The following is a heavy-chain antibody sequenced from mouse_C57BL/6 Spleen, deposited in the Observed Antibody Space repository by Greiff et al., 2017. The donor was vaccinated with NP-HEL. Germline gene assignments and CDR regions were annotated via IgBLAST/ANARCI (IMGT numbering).Heavy chain of an antibody. Sequence: QVQLQQSGAELVRPGASVTLSCKASGYTFTDYEMHWVKQTPVHGLEWIGAFDPETGGTASNQKFNGKAILTADKSSSTAYMELRSLTSEVSAVDYCPVYDGYYGWFADWGQGTLVTVSA. V-gene: IGHV1-15*01. CDR1: GYTFTDYE. D-gene: IGHD2-3*01. CDR2: FDPETGGT. CDR3: PVYDGYYGWFAD. J-gene: IGHJ3*01.